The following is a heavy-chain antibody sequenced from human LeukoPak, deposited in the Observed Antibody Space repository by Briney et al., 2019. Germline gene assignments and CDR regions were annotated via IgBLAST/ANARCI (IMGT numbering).Heavy chain of an antibody. Sequence: ASVKVSCKASGYTFTSYDINWVRQATGQGLEWMGWMNPNSGGTNYAQKFQGRVTMTRDTSISTAYMELSRLRSDDTAVYYCARSYRTSRLEFPFDYWGQGTLVTVSS. V-gene: IGHV1-2*02. CDR1: GYTFTSYD. J-gene: IGHJ4*02. D-gene: IGHD1-14*01. CDR2: MNPNSGGT. CDR3: ARSYRTSRLEFPFDY.